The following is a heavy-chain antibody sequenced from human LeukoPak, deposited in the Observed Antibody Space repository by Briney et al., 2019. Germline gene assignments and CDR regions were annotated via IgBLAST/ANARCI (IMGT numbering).Heavy chain of an antibody. V-gene: IGHV5-51*01. D-gene: IGHD6-13*01. CDR1: GIRFTRYW. J-gene: IGHJ4*02. Sequence: GEALEISFKGFGIRFTRYWIGWGRPVPGKGVGWMGIIYPSDSDSRYCPSFHRQVPISPHKSLSPAYLQWSSLKASDPAMYYCARRGIASAGIGLNYFDYWGQGPLVTVSS. CDR2: IYPSDSDS. CDR3: ARRGIASAGIGLNYFDY.